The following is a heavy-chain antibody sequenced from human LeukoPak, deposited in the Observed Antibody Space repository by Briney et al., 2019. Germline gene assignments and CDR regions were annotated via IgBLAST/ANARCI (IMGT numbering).Heavy chain of an antibody. D-gene: IGHD2-8*01. J-gene: IGHJ5*02. V-gene: IGHV7-4-1*02. Sequence: GASVKVSCKASGYTFTNYAINWVRQAPGQGLEWMGWINTNTGTPTSAQGFTGRFVFSLDTSVNTAYLQISSLKAEDTAVYYCARRPYCTNGVCYGELRFDPWGQGTLVTVSS. CDR1: GYTFTNYA. CDR2: INTNTGTP. CDR3: ARRPYCTNGVCYGELRFDP.